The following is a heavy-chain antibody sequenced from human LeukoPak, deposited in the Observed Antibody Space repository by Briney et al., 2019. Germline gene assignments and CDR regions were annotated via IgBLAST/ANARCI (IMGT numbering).Heavy chain of an antibody. V-gene: IGHV3-21*01. CDR2: ISSSSSYI. J-gene: IGHJ6*03. CDR3: AREFLEPYYYMDV. CDR1: GGSISSSCYF. D-gene: IGHD3-3*01. Sequence: ETLSLTCTVSGGSISSSCYFWGWVRQAPGKGLEWVSSISSSSSYIYYADSVKGRFTISRDNAKNSLYLQMNSLRAEDTAVYYCAREFLEPYYYMDVWGKGTTVTVSS.